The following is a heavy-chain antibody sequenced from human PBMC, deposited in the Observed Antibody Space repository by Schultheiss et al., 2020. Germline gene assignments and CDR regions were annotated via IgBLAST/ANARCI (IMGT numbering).Heavy chain of an antibody. Sequence: SETLSLTCTVSGGSISTYYWSWIRQPPGKGLEWIGYIYYSGSTNYNPSLKSRVTVSVETSKKQFSLKLTSVTAADTAVYFCARLIGDGDYVDYWGQGTLVTVSS. CDR1: GGSISTYY. CDR2: IYYSGST. J-gene: IGHJ4*02. D-gene: IGHD7-27*01. CDR3: ARLIGDGDYVDY. V-gene: IGHV4-59*01.